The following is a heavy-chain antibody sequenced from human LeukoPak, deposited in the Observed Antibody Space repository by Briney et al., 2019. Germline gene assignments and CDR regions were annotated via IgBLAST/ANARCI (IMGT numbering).Heavy chain of an antibody. J-gene: IGHJ4*02. Sequence: PGGSLRLSCAASGFTFSSYGMHWVRQAPGKGLEGVAFIRHDGSNKYYADSVKGRFAISRDNSKNTLYLQMNSLRAEDTAVYYCAKDPDYSNPYYFDYWGQGTLVTVSS. CDR2: IRHDGSNK. V-gene: IGHV3-30*02. D-gene: IGHD4-11*01. CDR1: GFTFSSYG. CDR3: AKDPDYSNPYYFDY.